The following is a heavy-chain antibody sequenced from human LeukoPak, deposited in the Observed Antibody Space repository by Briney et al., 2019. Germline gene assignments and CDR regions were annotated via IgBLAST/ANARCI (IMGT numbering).Heavy chain of an antibody. CDR2: IRHSDGRT. D-gene: IGHD1-1*01. J-gene: IGHJ4*02. V-gene: IGHV3-23*01. CDR1: GFNFNTYT. Sequence: GGSLRLSCDASGFNFNTYTMYWVRQAPGQGLEWVSGIRHSDGRTYYADSVRGRFTISSDIFKNTLYLQMNGLRADDTALYYCAKGLERESRLDSWGQGTLVTVSS. CDR3: AKGLERESRLDS.